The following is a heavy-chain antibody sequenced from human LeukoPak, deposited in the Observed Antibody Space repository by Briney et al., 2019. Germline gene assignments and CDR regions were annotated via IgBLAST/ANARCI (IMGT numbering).Heavy chain of an antibody. CDR3: ARHAIYSGGYSYWFDP. CDR2: IYYSGST. J-gene: IGHJ5*02. D-gene: IGHD1-26*01. V-gene: IGHV4-59*01. Sequence: SETLTLTCTVSGVSISSYYWSWIRQPPGKGLELIGHIYYSGSTNYNPSLKSRVTISIDTSKNQLSLKLGSVTAADTAVYYCARHAIYSGGYSYWFDPWGLGAMLTVSS. CDR1: GVSISSYY.